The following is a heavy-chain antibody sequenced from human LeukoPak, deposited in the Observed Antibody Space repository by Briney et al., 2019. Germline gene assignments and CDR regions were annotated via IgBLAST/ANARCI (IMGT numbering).Heavy chain of an antibody. J-gene: IGHJ2*01. CDR2: IWYDGSDK. V-gene: IGHV3-33*06. D-gene: IGHD3-10*01. Sequence: GGSLRLSCAASGFTFSSFGMHWVRQAPGKGLEWVAVIWYDGSDKYYADSLRGRFTISRDNSKNTLYLQMNSLRAEDTAVYYCAKDKTAYYYGSAYWYFDLWGRGTLVTVSS. CDR3: AKDKTAYYYGSAYWYFDL. CDR1: GFTFSSFG.